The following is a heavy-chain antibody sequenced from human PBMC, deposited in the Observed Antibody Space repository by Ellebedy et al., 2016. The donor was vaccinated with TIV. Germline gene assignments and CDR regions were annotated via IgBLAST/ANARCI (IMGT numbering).Heavy chain of an antibody. CDR2: ISAYNGNT. J-gene: IGHJ3*02. Sequence: ASVKVSXXASGYTFTSYGISWVRQAPGQGLEWMGWISAYNGNTNYAPKFQGRVTITRDTSANTASVELSSLTSEDTAVYYCARAFRYTTGWYNHEAFDIWGQGTRVTVFS. D-gene: IGHD6-19*01. CDR3: ARAFRYTTGWYNHEAFDI. CDR1: GYTFTSYG. V-gene: IGHV1-18*01.